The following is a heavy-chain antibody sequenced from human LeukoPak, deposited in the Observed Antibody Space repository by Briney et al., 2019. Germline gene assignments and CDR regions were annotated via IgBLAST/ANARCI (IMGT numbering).Heavy chain of an antibody. D-gene: IGHD4-17*01. CDR3: AIEVGDPPDY. CDR2: ISYDGSNK. CDR1: GFTFSSYA. J-gene: IGHJ4*02. Sequence: PGGSLRLSCAASGFTFSSYAMHWVRQAPGKGLEWVAVISYDGSNKYYADSVKGRFTISRDNSKNTLYLQMNSLRVEDTAVYFCAIEVGDPPDYWGQGTLVTVSS. V-gene: IGHV3-30-3*01.